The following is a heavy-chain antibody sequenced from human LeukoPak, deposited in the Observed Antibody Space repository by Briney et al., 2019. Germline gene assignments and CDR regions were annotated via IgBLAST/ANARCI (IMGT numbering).Heavy chain of an antibody. D-gene: IGHD6-13*01. CDR1: GFTFSSYG. J-gene: IGHJ5*02. V-gene: IGHV3-23*01. CDR3: ANSRLRSGSKSWVNDWFDP. Sequence: QSGGSPRLSCAASGFTFSSYGMHWVRQAPGKGLEWVSAISGSDGTTYYADSVKGRFTISRDNSKNTLYLQMNSLRAEDTAVYYCANSRLRSGSKSWVNDWFDPWGQGTLVTVSS. CDR2: ISGSDGTT.